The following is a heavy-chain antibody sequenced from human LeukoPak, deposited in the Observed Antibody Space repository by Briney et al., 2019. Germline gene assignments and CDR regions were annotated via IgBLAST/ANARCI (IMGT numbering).Heavy chain of an antibody. J-gene: IGHJ4*02. D-gene: IGHD3-16*01. CDR2: INPNSGGT. CDR1: GYTFTGYY. V-gene: IGHV1-2*06. Sequence: ASVKVSCKASGYTFTGYYMHWVRQAPGQGLEWLGRINPNSGGTNYAQKFQGRVTMTRHTSISTAYMELSRLRSDDTAVYYCARGILGTRADYWGQGTLVTVSS. CDR3: ARGILGTRADY.